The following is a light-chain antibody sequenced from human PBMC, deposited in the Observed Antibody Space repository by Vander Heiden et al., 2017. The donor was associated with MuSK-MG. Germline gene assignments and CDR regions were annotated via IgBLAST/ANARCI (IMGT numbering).Light chain of an antibody. V-gene: IGKV4-1*01. CDR1: QSVLYSSNNKNY. Sequence: DIVLAQSPDSLAVSLGERATVNCKSSQSVLYSSNNKNYVAWYQQKPGQPPKLLIYWASTREARVPDRFSGSGSGTDFTLTISSLQAEDVAVYYCQQYYSIPWTFGQGTKVEIK. CDR3: QQYYSIPWT. J-gene: IGKJ1*01. CDR2: WAS.